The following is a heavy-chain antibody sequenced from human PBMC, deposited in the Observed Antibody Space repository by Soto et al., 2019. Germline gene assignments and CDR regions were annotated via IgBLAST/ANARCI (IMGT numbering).Heavy chain of an antibody. CDR3: ARGYCSSTSCLYYYYYGMDV. V-gene: IGHV1-69*01. D-gene: IGHD2-2*01. J-gene: IGHJ6*02. Sequence: QVQLVQSGAEVKKPGSSVKVSCKASGGTFSSYAISWVRQAPGQGLEWMGGLIPIFGTANYEQKFQGRVTITADESTSTAYMELSSLRSEDTAVYYCARGYCSSTSCLYYYYYGMDVWGQGTTVTFSS. CDR2: LIPIFGTA. CDR1: GGTFSSYA.